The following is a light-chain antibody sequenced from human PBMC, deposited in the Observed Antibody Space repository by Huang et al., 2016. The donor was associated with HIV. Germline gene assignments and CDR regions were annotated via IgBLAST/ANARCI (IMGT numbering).Light chain of an antibody. CDR3: QHYSNWPPLT. J-gene: IGKJ4*01. CDR1: QSIGTN. V-gene: IGKV3-15*01. Sequence: IILTQSPATLSVSPGEGATLSCRASQSIGTNLAWYQQGPGQAPRPLVYGAATRATGVPVRFSGSGSGTLFNLSLSSLQSEDFATYYCQHYSNWPPLTFGGGTKVDI. CDR2: GAA.